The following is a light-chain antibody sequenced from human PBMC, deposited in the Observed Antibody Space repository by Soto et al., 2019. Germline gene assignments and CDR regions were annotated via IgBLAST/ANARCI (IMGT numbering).Light chain of an antibody. V-gene: IGLV1-40*01. CDR1: GSNIGAGYD. CDR3: QSYDSSPSGYV. Sequence: QSALAQPPSVSGAPGQRVTISCTGSGSNIGAGYDVHWYQQLPGTAPKLLIFANINRPSGVPDRFSGSKSGTSASLAITGLRAEDEADYYCQSYDSSPSGYVFGTGTKVTV. J-gene: IGLJ1*01. CDR2: ANI.